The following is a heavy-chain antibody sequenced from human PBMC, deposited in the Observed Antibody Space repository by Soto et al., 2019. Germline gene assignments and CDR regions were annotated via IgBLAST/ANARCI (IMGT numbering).Heavy chain of an antibody. CDR2: FIPMINRP. CDR3: ARGQFHHVSNYYYALDV. Sequence: QVQLVQSGAEVKKPGSSVKVSCKASGGTFSSYAISWVRQAPGQGLEWMGGFIPMINRPHYARKFQGRVTITADESTSTAYMDLSSLRSEDTAVYYCARGQFHHVSNYYYALDVWGQGTTVTVSS. CDR1: GGTFSSYA. V-gene: IGHV1-69*01. J-gene: IGHJ6*02.